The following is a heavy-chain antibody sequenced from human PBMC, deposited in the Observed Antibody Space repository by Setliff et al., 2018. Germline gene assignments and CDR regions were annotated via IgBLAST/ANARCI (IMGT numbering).Heavy chain of an antibody. V-gene: IGHV1-18*01. CDR1: GYTFTTNA. J-gene: IGHJ4*02. CDR2: ISASNGDT. D-gene: IGHD1-7*01. CDR3: ARDEDRNEMEIQGY. Sequence: ASVKVSCKASGYTFTTNAISWVRQAPGQGLEWMGWISASNGDTNYAENLQGRVTMTTDISTSTANMELRSLRSDDTAVYYCARDEDRNEMEIQGYWGQGTRVTVSS.